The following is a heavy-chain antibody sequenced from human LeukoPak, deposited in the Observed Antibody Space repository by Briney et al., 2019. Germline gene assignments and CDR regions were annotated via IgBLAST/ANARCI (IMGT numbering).Heavy chain of an antibody. Sequence: SETLSLTCAVSGFSISSTYYGAWIRPTPGKGLEWIATITHSGNTYYISSLESRLTISLDTSKRHFSLRLTSVTAADTAVYYCARISAPVATFDYWGLGTLVAVSS. CDR2: ITHSGNT. D-gene: IGHD2-21*01. CDR1: GFSISSTYY. V-gene: IGHV4-38-2*01. CDR3: ARISAPVATFDY. J-gene: IGHJ4*02.